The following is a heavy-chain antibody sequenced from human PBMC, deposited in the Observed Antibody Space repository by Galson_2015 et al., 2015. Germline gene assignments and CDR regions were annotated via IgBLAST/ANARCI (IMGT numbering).Heavy chain of an antibody. Sequence: SLRLSCAASGFTFSNAWMSWVRQAPGKGLEWVGRIRSKTDGGTTDYAAPVKGRFTISRDDSKNTLYLQMNSLKTEDTAVYYCTTDLPVSVIYSYGYEPGDWFDPWGQGTLVTVSS. CDR1: GFTFSNAW. V-gene: IGHV3-15*01. CDR2: IRSKTDGGTT. CDR3: TTDLPVSVIYSYGYEPGDWFDP. J-gene: IGHJ5*02. D-gene: IGHD5-18*01.